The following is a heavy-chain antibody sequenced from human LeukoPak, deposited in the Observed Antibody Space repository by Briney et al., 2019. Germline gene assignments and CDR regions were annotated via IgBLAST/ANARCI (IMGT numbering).Heavy chain of an antibody. Sequence: SGTLSLTCAVSGASISSNNWWWSWVRQPPGKGQEWIGEIYHSGSTNYNPSLKSRVTMSVDTSKNQFSLNLSSVTAADTAVYYCARVRCSGGSCYYNWFDPWGQGTLVTVSS. CDR3: ARVRCSGGSCYYNWFDP. V-gene: IGHV4-4*02. D-gene: IGHD2-15*01. CDR1: GASISSNNW. J-gene: IGHJ5*02. CDR2: IYHSGST.